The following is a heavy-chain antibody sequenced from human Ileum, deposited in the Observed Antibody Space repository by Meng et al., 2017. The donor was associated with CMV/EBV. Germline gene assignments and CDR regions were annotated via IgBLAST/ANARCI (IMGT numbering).Heavy chain of an antibody. CDR1: GGSISSGDYF. J-gene: IGHJ4*02. CDR3: ARGGLAFCGGDCYRGIDH. Sequence: LRLSCTVSGGSISSGDYFWTWIRQPPRKGLEWIGYIYYSAGTYYNSSLKSRVTMSIDTSKKTFSLKVTSVTAADTAVYYCARGGLAFCGGDCYRGIDHWGQGRLVTVSS. D-gene: IGHD2-21*01. CDR2: IYYSAGT. V-gene: IGHV4-30-4*08.